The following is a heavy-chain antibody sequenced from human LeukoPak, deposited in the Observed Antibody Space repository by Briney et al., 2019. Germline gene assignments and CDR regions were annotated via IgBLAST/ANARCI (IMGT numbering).Heavy chain of an antibody. CDR2: IYTSGST. CDR3: ARARAGYSNYAYYFDY. V-gene: IGHV4-61*02. D-gene: IGHD4-11*01. Sequence: SQTLSLTCTVSGGSISSGSYYWSWIRQPAGKGLEWIGRIYTSGSTNYNPSLKSRVTISVDTSKNQFSLKLSSVTAADTAVYYCARARAGYSNYAYYFDYWGQGTLVTVSS. CDR1: GGSISSGSYY. J-gene: IGHJ4*02.